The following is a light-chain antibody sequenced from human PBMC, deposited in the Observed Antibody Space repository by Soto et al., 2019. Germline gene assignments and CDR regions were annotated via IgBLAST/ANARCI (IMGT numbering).Light chain of an antibody. J-gene: IGLJ2*01. CDR2: RND. CDR1: SSNIGSHY. CDR3: AAWDDSLSAGV. Sequence: QSVLTQPPSASGTPGQRVTIYCSGSSSNIGSHYIYWYRQLPGTAPKLIIYRNDQRPSGVPDRFSGSKSGTSASLAISGLRSEDEADYYCAAWDDSLSAGVFGGGTKPTVL. V-gene: IGLV1-47*01.